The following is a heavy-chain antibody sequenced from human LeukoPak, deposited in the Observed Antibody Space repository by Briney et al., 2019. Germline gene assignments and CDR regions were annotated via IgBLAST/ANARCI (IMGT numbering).Heavy chain of an antibody. J-gene: IGHJ6*02. V-gene: IGHV1-18*01. CDR2: ISAYNGNT. CDR3: ARAYYDSSGYTVYYYYYGMDV. CDR1: GYTFTSYG. D-gene: IGHD3-22*01. Sequence: GASVKVSCKASGYTFTSYGISWVRQAPGQGLEWMGWISAYNGNTNYAQKLQGRVTMTTDTSTSTAYMELRSLRSDDTAVYYCARAYYDSSGYTVYYYYYGMDVWGQGTTVTVSS.